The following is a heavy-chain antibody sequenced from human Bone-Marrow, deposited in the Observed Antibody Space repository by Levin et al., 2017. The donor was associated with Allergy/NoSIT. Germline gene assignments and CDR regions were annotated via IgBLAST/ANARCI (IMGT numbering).Heavy chain of an antibody. CDR1: GYTFTSYG. CDR2: ISAYNGNT. CDR3: ARVYCSSTSCYVGQGDY. V-gene: IGHV1-18*01. D-gene: IGHD2-2*01. Sequence: ASVKVSCKASGYTFTSYGISWVRQAPGQGLEWMGWISAYNGNTNYAQKLQGRVTMTTDTSTSTVYMELRSLRSDDTAVYYCARVYCSSTSCYVGQGDYWGQGTLVTVSS. J-gene: IGHJ4*02.